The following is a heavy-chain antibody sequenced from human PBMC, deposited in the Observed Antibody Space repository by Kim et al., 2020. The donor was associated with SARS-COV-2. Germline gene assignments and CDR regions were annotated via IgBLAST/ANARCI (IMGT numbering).Heavy chain of an antibody. V-gene: IGHV3-53*01. D-gene: IGHD6-13*01. Sequence: GGSLRLSCAASGFTVSSNYMSWVRQAPGKGLEWVSVIYSGGSTYYADSVKGRFTISRDNSKNTLYLQMNSLRAEDTAVYYCARDQSSSWYKWFDPWGQGTLVTVSS. CDR3: ARDQSSSWYKWFDP. J-gene: IGHJ5*02. CDR1: GFTVSSNY. CDR2: IYSGGST.